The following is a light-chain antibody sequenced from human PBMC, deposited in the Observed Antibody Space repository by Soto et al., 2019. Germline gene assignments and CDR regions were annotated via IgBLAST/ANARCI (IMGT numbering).Light chain of an antibody. Sequence: QSAVTQPPSASGTPGQRVTISSSGSSSNIGSNTVNWYQHLPGTAPKLLIYADKQRPSGVTDRFSGSKSGSSASLAISGLQPEDEGDYYCAAWDDTLDAYVFGPGTKLTVL. CDR3: AAWDDTLDAYV. J-gene: IGLJ1*01. CDR2: ADK. CDR1: SSNIGSNT. V-gene: IGLV1-44*01.